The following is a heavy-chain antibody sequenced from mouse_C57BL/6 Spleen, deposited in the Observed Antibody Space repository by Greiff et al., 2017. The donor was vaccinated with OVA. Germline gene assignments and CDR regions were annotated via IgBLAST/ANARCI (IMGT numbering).Heavy chain of an antibody. CDR3: ARRDYYSNGY. Sequence: QVQLQQPGAELVKPGASVKLSCKASGYTFTSYWMQWVKQRPGQGLEWIGEIDPSDSYTNYNQKFKGKATLTVDTSSSTAYMQLSSLTSEDSAVYYCARRDYYSNGYWGQGTTLTVSS. V-gene: IGHV1-50*01. J-gene: IGHJ2*01. D-gene: IGHD2-5*01. CDR2: IDPSDSYT. CDR1: GYTFTSYW.